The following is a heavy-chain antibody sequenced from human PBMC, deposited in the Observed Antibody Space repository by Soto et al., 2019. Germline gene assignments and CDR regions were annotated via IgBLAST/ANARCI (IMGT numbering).Heavy chain of an antibody. D-gene: IGHD3-22*01. J-gene: IGHJ4*02. CDR1: GFTFSTYA. Sequence: QVQLVDSGGVVVHPGSSLRLSCAASGFTFSTYAMNWVRQGPGKGLEWVALISFDGSSKYYADSVKGRFTISRDISKNTLYLQMTSLRCEDTAVYYCARDVNTYYYDRQDYWGQGSLVTVSS. V-gene: IGHV3-30-3*01. CDR2: ISFDGSSK. CDR3: ARDVNTYYYDRQDY.